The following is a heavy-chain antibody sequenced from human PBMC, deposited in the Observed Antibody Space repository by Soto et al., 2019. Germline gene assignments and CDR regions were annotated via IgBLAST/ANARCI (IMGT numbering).Heavy chain of an antibody. CDR2: MSADNGNT. D-gene: IGHD3-22*01. Sequence: QVQLMQSGAEVKKPGASVKVSCKASGYTFIIYGISWVRQAPGQGLEWMGWMSADNGNTYYAQNFQGRVTMTTDTSTSTAYMELRSLRSDDTAVYYCARGGYFYDSSGDPEYYFDYWGQGTLVTVSS. V-gene: IGHV1-18*01. CDR3: ARGGYFYDSSGDPEYYFDY. CDR1: GYTFIIYG. J-gene: IGHJ4*02.